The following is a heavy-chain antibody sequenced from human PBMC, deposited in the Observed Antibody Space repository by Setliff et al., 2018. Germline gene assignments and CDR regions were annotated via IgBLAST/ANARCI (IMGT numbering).Heavy chain of an antibody. D-gene: IGHD3-16*01. Sequence: GGSLRLSCAASGFTFSDAWMSWVRQAPGKGLEWVANIKQDGSEKYDVDSVKGRFTISRDNAKNSLYLQMNSLRAEDTAVYYCARDGGEYWGQGTLVTVSS. V-gene: IGHV3-7*01. CDR3: ARDGGEY. CDR1: GFTFSDAW. J-gene: IGHJ4*02. CDR2: IKQDGSEK.